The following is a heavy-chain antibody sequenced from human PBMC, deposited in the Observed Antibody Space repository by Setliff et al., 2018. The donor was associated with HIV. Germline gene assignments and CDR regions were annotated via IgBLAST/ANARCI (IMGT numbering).Heavy chain of an antibody. V-gene: IGHV1-18*04. J-gene: IGHJ6*03. D-gene: IGHD2-15*01. CDR3: ARVGGSRADHYYYTDV. CDR2: ISVYNGNT. Sequence: ASVKVSCKASGYTFTSYGITWVRQAPGQGLEWMGWISVYNGNTKYAQKFQGRVTMTTDTSTNTAYMELRSLRSDDTAVYYCARVGGSRADHYYYTDVWGKGTTVTVSS. CDR1: GYTFTSYG.